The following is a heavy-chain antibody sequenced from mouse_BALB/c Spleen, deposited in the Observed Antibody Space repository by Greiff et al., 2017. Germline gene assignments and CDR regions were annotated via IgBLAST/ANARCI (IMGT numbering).Heavy chain of an antibody. Sequence: VQVVESGTVLARPGASVKMSCKASGYSFTRYWMHWVKQRPGQGLEWIGAIYPGNSDTSYNQKFKGKAKLTAVTSASTAYMELSSLTNEDSAVYYCTEGMISYAMDYWGQGTSVTVSS. J-gene: IGHJ4*01. CDR2: IYPGNSDT. D-gene: IGHD2-4*01. CDR1: GYSFTRYW. V-gene: IGHV1-5*01. CDR3: TEGMISYAMDY.